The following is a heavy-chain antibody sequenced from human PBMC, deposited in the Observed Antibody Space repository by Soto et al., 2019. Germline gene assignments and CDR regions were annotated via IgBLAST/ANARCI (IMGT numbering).Heavy chain of an antibody. V-gene: IGHV4-61*01. CDR1: GGSVSSGSYY. J-gene: IGHJ5*02. D-gene: IGHD3-10*01. CDR2: IYYSGST. Sequence: PSETLSLTCTVSGGSVSSGSYYWSWIRQPPGKGLEWIGYIYYSGSTNYNPSLKSRVTISVDTSKNQFSLKPSSVTAADTAVYYCARDTRSFGDWFDPWGQGTLVTVSS. CDR3: ARDTRSFGDWFDP.